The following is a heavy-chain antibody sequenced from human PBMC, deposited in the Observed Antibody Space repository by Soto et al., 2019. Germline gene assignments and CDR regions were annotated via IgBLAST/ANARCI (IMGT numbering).Heavy chain of an antibody. CDR2: IFGSSGDT. Sequence: EGQMVESGGILVQPGRSLRLSCAASGFTFRNHVIHWVRQVPGKGLEWVSGIFGSSGDTAYADSVKGRFTTSRHSANNSLYLQMNSLRPDDTALYYCIVETNPGGLDYWGQGTLVTVSS. CDR1: GFTFRNHV. CDR3: IVETNPGGLDY. J-gene: IGHJ4*02. D-gene: IGHD3-16*02. V-gene: IGHV3-9*01.